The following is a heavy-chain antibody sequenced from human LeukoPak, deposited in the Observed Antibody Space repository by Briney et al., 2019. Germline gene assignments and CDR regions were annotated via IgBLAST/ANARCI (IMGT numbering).Heavy chain of an antibody. V-gene: IGHV4-59*08. CDR1: NDSIKNYY. CDR2: VYYSGST. Sequence: SETLSLTCTVSNDSIKNYYWSWIRQPPGKGLEWIGCVYYSGSTNYNPSLESRVTISVDTSKNQFSLKLSSVTAADTAVYYCARLTTVTTSVYFDYWGQGTLVTVSS. CDR3: ARLTTVTTSVYFDY. D-gene: IGHD4-17*01. J-gene: IGHJ4*02.